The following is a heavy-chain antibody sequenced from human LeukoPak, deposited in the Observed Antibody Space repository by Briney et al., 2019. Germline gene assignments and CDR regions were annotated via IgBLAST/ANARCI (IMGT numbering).Heavy chain of an antibody. CDR3: ARDGGSGWYSFSPLGFDY. J-gene: IGHJ4*02. D-gene: IGHD6-19*01. CDR2: INHSGST. CDR1: GGSFSGYY. Sequence: SETLSLTCAVYGGSFSGYYWSWIRQPPGKGLEWIGEINHSGSTNYNPPLKSRVTISVDTSKNQFSLKLSSVTAADTAVYYCARDGGSGWYSFSPLGFDYWGQGTLVTVSS. V-gene: IGHV4-34*01.